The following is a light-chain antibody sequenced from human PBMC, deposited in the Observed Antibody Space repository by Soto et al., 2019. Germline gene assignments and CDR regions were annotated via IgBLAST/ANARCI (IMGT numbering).Light chain of an antibody. V-gene: IGKV3-20*01. CDR1: QSITTNS. J-gene: IGKJ2*01. CDR3: QQYVTSPYT. Sequence: EIVLTQSPGTLSLSPGEAATLSCRASQSITTNSLAWYQQKPGQAPRLLIYGASNRATGVPDRVSASGSGTDFTLSFSRLEPEDFAMYYCQQYVTSPYTFGQGTNLAIK. CDR2: GAS.